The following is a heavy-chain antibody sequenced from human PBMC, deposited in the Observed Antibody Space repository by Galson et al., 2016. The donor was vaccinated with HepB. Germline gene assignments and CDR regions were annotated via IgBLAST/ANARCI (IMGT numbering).Heavy chain of an antibody. D-gene: IGHD2/OR15-2a*01. V-gene: IGHV5-10-1*01. Sequence: QSGAEVKKSGESLRISCKGSGYSFTGHWISWVRQMPGTGLEWMGTINPSDSYTNYSPSFQGHVTISTDKSISTAYLQWSSLKASDTAMYYCARNMSRSFDYWGQGTLVTVSS. CDR3: ARNMSRSFDY. J-gene: IGHJ4*02. CDR2: INPSDSYT. CDR1: GYSFTGHW.